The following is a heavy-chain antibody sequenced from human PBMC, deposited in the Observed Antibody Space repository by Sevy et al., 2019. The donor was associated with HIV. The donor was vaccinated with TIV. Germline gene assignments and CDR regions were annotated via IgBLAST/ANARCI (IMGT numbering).Heavy chain of an antibody. CDR1: GFTFSTYG. D-gene: IGHD2-8*01. CDR3: AKDSAHPVYGMGTSAGGCDY. Sequence: GGSLRLSCATSGFTFSTYGMHWVRQAPGKGLEWVSFIRYDGSNKFYLDSGKGRFPISRDNSKNTLYLQIKNQRVENPAIYYCAKDSAHPVYGMGTSAGGCDYWGQGTLVTVSS. V-gene: IGHV3-30*02. J-gene: IGHJ4*02. CDR2: IRYDGSNK.